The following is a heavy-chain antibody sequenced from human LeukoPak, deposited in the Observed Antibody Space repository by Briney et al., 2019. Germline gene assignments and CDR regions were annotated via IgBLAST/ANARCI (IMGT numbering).Heavy chain of an antibody. CDR3: ARGRRYCSSTSCSRRVYYYYYMDV. D-gene: IGHD2-2*01. Sequence: ASVKVSCKASGYTFTSYDINWVRQATGQGLEWMVWMNPNSGNTGYAQKFQGRVTMTRNTSISTAYMELSSLRSEDTAVYYCARGRRYCSSTSCSRRVYYYYYMDVWGKGTTVTVSS. CDR2: MNPNSGNT. CDR1: GYTFTSYD. J-gene: IGHJ6*03. V-gene: IGHV1-8*01.